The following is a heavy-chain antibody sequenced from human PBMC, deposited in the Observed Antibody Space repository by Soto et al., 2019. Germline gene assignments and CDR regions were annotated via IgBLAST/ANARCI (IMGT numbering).Heavy chain of an antibody. J-gene: IGHJ6*02. D-gene: IGHD3-10*01. Sequence: SETLSLTCAVYGGSFSGYYWSWIRQPPGKGLEWIGEINHSGSTNYNPSLKSRVTISVDTSKNQFSLKLSSVTAADTAVYYCARAAMVRGVIQYYYYYGMDVWGQGTTVTVSS. CDR2: INHSGST. CDR3: ARAAMVRGVIQYYYYYGMDV. CDR1: GGSFSGYY. V-gene: IGHV4-34*01.